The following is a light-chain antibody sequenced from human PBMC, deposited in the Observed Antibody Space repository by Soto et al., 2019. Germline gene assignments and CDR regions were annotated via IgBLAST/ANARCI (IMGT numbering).Light chain of an antibody. CDR3: QQYYSSPRT. CDR2: GTS. CDR1: QSVSTSY. V-gene: IGKV3-20*01. J-gene: IGKJ1*01. Sequence: EIVLTQSPGTLSLSPGERATLSCRASQSVSTSYLAWYQQKPGQDPRLLIYGTSSRATGIPDRFSGSGSGTDYTLTISRLEPEDYAVYYCQQYYSSPRTFGQGTKVEIK.